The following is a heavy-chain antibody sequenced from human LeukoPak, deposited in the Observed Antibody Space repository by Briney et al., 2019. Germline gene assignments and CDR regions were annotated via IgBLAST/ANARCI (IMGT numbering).Heavy chain of an antibody. Sequence: PSETLSLTCSVSGGSINNTNYYWGWIRQPPGKGLEWIGEINHSGSTNYNPSLKSRVTISVDTSKNQFSLKLSSVTAADTAVYYCARRGSGQNFDYWGQGTLVTVSS. CDR2: INHSGST. J-gene: IGHJ4*02. V-gene: IGHV4-39*07. D-gene: IGHD2-15*01. CDR1: GGSINNTNYY. CDR3: ARRGSGQNFDY.